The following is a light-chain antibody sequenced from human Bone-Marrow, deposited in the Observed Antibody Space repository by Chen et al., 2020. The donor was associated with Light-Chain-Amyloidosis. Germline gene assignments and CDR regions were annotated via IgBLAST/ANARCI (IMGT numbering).Light chain of an antibody. CDR2: LNSDGSH. J-gene: IGLJ3*02. CDR3: QTWGTGMV. CDR1: SGHSSYA. Sequence: QLVLTQSPSASASLGASVKPTSTLSSGHSSYAIAWHQQQPEKGPRYLMKLNSDGSHSKGDGIPDRFSGSSSGAERYLTISSLQSEDEADYYCQTWGTGMVFGGGTKLTVL. V-gene: IGLV4-69*01.